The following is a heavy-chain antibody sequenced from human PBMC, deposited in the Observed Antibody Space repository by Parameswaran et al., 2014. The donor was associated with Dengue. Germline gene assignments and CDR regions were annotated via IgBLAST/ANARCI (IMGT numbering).Heavy chain of an antibody. D-gene: IGHD2-21*02. CDR3: ATGGAHIVVVTRRGDAFDI. CDR2: ISSSSSYT. J-gene: IGHJ3*02. Sequence: RWIRQPPGKGLEWVSYISSSSSYTNYADSVKGRFTISRDNAKNSLYLQMNSLRAEDTAVYYCATGGAHIVVVTRRGDAFDIWGQGTMVTVSS. V-gene: IGHV3-11*03.